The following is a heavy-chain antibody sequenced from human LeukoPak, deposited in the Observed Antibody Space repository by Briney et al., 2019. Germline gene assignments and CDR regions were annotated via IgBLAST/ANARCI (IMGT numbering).Heavy chain of an antibody. V-gene: IGHV1-69*01. J-gene: IGHJ4*02. Sequence: SVKVSCKASGGTFSSYAISWVRQAPGQGLEWMGGIIPIFGTANYAQKFQGRVTIAADESTSTAYMELSSLRSEDTAVYYCARSYSSGWFFDYWGQGTLVTVSS. D-gene: IGHD6-19*01. CDR2: IIPIFGTA. CDR1: GGTFSSYA. CDR3: ARSYSSGWFFDY.